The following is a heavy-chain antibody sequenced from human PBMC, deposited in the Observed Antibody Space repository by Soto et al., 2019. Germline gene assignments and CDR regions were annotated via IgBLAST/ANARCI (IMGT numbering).Heavy chain of an antibody. CDR3: ARGPRAIGFDY. D-gene: IGHD3-10*01. J-gene: IGHJ4*02. CDR2: INPSDAST. V-gene: IGHV1-46*03. Sequence: QVQLVQSGAEVKKPGASVKVSCKASGYTFTSFYMHWVRQAPGQGLEWMGVINPSDASTYYAQKFQGRVTMTRDTSTSTVYMELSSLRSEETAVYYCARGPRAIGFDYWGQGTLVTVSS. CDR1: GYTFTSFY.